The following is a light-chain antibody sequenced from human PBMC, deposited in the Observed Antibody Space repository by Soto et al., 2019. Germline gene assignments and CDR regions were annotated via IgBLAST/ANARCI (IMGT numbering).Light chain of an antibody. J-gene: IGKJ1*01. CDR1: QSVSID. Sequence: ELVWTPYPGTLSLSHGERATLSCRASQSVSIDLAWYQQTPGQAPRLLIYGASTRATGIPVRFSGSASGTEFTLTISSLQSEDFTVYYCQQYDKWPLTFGQGTKVDIK. CDR2: GAS. CDR3: QQYDKWPLT. V-gene: IGKV3-15*01.